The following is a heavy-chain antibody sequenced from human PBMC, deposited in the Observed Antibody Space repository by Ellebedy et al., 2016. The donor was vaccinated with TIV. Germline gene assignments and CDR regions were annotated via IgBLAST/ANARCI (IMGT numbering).Heavy chain of an antibody. CDR3: ARWPSGDAPLDY. D-gene: IGHD4-17*01. CDR1: GYTFTSYA. J-gene: IGHJ4*02. CDR2: INAGNGNT. V-gene: IGHV1-3*01. Sequence: ASVKVSCKASGYTFTSYAMHWVRQAPGQRLEWMGWINAGNGNTKYSQKFQGRVTITRDTSISTAYMELSRLRSDDTAVYYCARWPSGDAPLDYWGQGTLVTVSS.